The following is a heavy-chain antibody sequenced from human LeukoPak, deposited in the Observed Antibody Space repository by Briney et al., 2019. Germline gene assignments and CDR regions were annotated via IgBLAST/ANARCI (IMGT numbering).Heavy chain of an antibody. Sequence: GGSLRLSCAASGFTFSSYAMSWVRQAPGKGLEWVSAISGSGGSTYYADSVKGRFTISRDNSKNTLYLQMNSLRAEDTAVYYCALNYYGSSGYYPNGAFDIWGQGTMVTVSS. D-gene: IGHD3-22*01. CDR1: GFTFSSYA. CDR2: ISGSGGST. J-gene: IGHJ3*02. V-gene: IGHV3-23*01. CDR3: ALNYYGSSGYYPNGAFDI.